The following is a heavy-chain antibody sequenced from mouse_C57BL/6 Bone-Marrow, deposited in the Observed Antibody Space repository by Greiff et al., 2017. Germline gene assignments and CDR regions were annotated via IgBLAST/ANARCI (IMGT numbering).Heavy chain of an antibody. D-gene: IGHD2-5*01. V-gene: IGHV1-55*01. J-gene: IGHJ4*01. CDR3: ARESNYVGYYAMDY. CDR2: IYPGSGST. CDR1: GYTFTSYW. Sequence: QVQLKQPGAELVKPGASVKMSCKASGYTFTSYWITWVKQRPGQGLEWIGDIYPGSGSTNYNEKFKSKATLTVDTSSRTAYMQLRSLTSEDSAVYYGARESNYVGYYAMDYWGQGTSVTVSS.